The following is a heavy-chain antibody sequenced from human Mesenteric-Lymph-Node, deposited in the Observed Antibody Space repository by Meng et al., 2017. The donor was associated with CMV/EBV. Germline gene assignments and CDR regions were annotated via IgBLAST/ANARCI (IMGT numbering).Heavy chain of an antibody. J-gene: IGHJ4*02. CDR2: IRYDGSNK. Sequence: GGPLRLSCAASGFTFSSYGIHWVRQAPGKGLEWVAFIRYDGSNKYYADSVKGRFTISRDNSKNTLYLQMNSLRAEDTAVYYCAKGEYCSNTSCYTHIGGFDYWGQGTLVTVSS. D-gene: IGHD2-2*02. CDR3: AKGEYCSNTSCYTHIGGFDY. CDR1: GFTFSSYG. V-gene: IGHV3-30*02.